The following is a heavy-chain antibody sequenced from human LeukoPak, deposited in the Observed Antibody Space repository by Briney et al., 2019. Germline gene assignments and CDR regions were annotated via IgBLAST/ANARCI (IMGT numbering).Heavy chain of an antibody. V-gene: IGHV3-21*04. CDR3: AKGRYSGTTYYFDY. CDR1: GFTFSSYS. D-gene: IGHD5-12*01. J-gene: IGHJ4*02. CDR2: ISSSSSYI. Sequence: GGSLRLSCAASGFTFSSYSMNWVRQAPGQGLEWVSSISSSSSYIYYADSVKGRFTISRDNAKNSLYLQMNSLRAEDTAMYYCAKGRYSGTTYYFDYWGQGTLVTVSS.